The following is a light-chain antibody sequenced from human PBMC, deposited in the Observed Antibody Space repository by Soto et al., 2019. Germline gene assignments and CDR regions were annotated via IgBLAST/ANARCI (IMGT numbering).Light chain of an antibody. CDR1: QTIDTW. CDR3: QQFSFYSST. Sequence: DIQMTQSPSTLSASIGDGVTITCRASQTIDTWLAWYQQKPGKAPKLLIYKASSLQTGVPSRFSGSGSGTEFTLTISSLQPDDFATYYCQQFSFYSSTFGQGTKVEVK. J-gene: IGKJ1*01. V-gene: IGKV1-5*03. CDR2: KAS.